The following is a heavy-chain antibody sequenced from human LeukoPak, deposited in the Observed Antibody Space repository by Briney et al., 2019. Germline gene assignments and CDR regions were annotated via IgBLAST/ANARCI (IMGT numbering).Heavy chain of an antibody. CDR2: IYDSGST. D-gene: IGHD3-22*01. J-gene: IGHJ4*02. CDR3: ATLYDSSGYYFGY. V-gene: IGHV4-39*07. CDR1: GGSIRSSYYY. Sequence: SETLSLTCTVSGGSIRSSYYYWGWIRQPPGKGLEWIGSIYDSGSTYYNPSLKSRVTISVDTSKNQFSLKLSSVTAADTAVYYCATLYDSSGYYFGYWGQGTLVTVSS.